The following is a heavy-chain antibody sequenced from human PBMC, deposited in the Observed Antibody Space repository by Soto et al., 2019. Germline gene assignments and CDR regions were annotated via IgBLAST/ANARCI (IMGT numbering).Heavy chain of an antibody. CDR2: VSGSGGDT. CDR3: AKEPSAAVNYWYGMDV. CDR1: GYTFSAYA. Sequence: PGGSLRLSCVASGYTFSAYAIIWVRQAPGKGLESISSVSGSGGDTYYADSVKGRFTISRDNSKNTVYLQMNSLRAEDTAVYYCAKEPSAAVNYWYGMDVWGQGTSVTVSS. V-gene: IGHV3-23*01. J-gene: IGHJ6*02. D-gene: IGHD6-13*01.